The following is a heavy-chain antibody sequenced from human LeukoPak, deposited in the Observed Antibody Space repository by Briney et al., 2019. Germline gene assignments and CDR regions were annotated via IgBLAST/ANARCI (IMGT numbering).Heavy chain of an antibody. V-gene: IGHV3-23*01. J-gene: IGHJ4*02. Sequence: PGESLRLSCAASGFSFSTYVMTWVRQAPGKGLEWVSSIHSGGSTTFYTDSVRGRFTISRDNSKNKVYLQMNGLRAEDTGIYYCVKESGAKGDYWGQGTLVTVSS. CDR1: GFSFSTYV. CDR2: IHSGGSTT. CDR3: VKESGAKGDY. D-gene: IGHD2-15*01.